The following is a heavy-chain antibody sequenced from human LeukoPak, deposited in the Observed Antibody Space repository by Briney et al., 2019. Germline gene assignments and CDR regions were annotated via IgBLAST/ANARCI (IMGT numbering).Heavy chain of an antibody. CDR1: GGSISSSSYY. D-gene: IGHD6-13*01. J-gene: IGHJ4*02. V-gene: IGHV4-39*07. CDR2: IYYSGRT. Sequence: PSETLSLTCTVSGGSISSSSYYWSRIRQPPGKGLEWIGSIYYSGRTYYNPSLKSRVTISVDTSKNQFSLKLSSVTAADTAVYYCARFSSIAAAFDYWGQGTLVTVSS. CDR3: ARFSSIAAAFDY.